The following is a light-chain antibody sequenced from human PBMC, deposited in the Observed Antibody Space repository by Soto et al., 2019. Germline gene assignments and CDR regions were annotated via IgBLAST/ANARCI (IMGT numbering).Light chain of an antibody. J-gene: IGLJ3*02. Sequence: QSVLTQPPSASGTPGQRVAISCSGSSSNRGQNPVNWYQQVPGTAPKLLIYSNSYRPSGVPDRFSGSKSGTSASLAISGLQSEDEADYYCAAWDDSLTGSWVFGGGPKLTVL. CDR3: AAWDDSLTGSWV. CDR1: SSNRGQNP. V-gene: IGLV1-44*01. CDR2: SNS.